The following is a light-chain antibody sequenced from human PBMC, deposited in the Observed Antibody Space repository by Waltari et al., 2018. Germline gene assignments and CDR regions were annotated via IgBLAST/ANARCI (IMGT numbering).Light chain of an antibody. J-gene: IGLJ1*01. CDR1: VGTYNY. V-gene: IGLV2-14*01. CDR3: SPYTASDTIF. Sequence: VGTYNYESWYQTHPGKVPKVIIYEVRNRPAGISSRFSCSKSGNTASLPIAWLPAVCSADYYCSPYTASDTIFFGGGTRVTVL. CDR2: EVR.